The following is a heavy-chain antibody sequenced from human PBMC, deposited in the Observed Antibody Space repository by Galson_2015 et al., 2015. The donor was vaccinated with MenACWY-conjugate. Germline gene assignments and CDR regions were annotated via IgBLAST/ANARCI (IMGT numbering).Heavy chain of an antibody. CDR2: IKQDGSEK. D-gene: IGHD2-2*01. V-gene: IGHV3-7*03. J-gene: IGHJ4*02. CDR3: ARDLGFYCSRNDCYSPY. CDR1: GFIFNNYW. Sequence: ASGFIFNNYWMSWVRQVPGKGPEWVANIKQDGSEKYYVASVRGRFTISRDNAKNSLYLQMNSLRAEDTAVYYCARDLGFYCSRNDCYSPYWGQGTLVTVSS.